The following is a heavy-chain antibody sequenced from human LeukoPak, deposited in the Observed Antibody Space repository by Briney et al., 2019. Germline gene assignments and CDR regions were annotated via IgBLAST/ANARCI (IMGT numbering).Heavy chain of an antibody. CDR2: IKSKTDGGRT. V-gene: IGHV3-15*01. Sequence: PGGSLRLSCAASGFTFSNAWMSWVRQAPGKGLEWVGRIKSKTDGGRTDYAAPVKGRFTISRDDSKNTLYLQMNSLKTEDTAVYYCTTDCSGGSCEPEAPSLVWGQGTLVTVSS. J-gene: IGHJ4*02. CDR1: GFTFSNAW. CDR3: TTDCSGGSCEPEAPSLV. D-gene: IGHD2-15*01.